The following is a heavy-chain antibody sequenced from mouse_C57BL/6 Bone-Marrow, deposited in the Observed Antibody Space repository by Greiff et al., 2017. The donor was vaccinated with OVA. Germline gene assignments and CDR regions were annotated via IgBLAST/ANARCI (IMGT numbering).Heavy chain of an antibody. CDR2: IYPGDGDT. J-gene: IGHJ3*01. V-gene: IGHV1-80*01. Sequence: LVESGASVKISCKASGYAFSSYWMNWVKQRPGKGLEWIGQIYPGDGDTNYNGKFKGKATLTADKSSSTAYMQLSSLTSEDSAVYFCARAYYYGSSYFAYWGQGTLVTVSA. D-gene: IGHD1-1*01. CDR1: GYAFSSYW. CDR3: ARAYYYGSSYFAY.